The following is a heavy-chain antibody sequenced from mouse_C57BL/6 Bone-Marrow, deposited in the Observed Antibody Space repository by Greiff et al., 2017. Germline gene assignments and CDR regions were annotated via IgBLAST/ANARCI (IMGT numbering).Heavy chain of an antibody. Sequence: VQLQQSGPELVKPGASVKISCKASGYSFTDYNMNWVKQSNGKSLEWIGVINPNYGTTNYNQKFKGKSTLSVDQYTSTASMQLTSLTSEDSAVYYFARGYEYDYAMDYWGQGTSHTVSS. CDR3: ARGYEYDYAMDY. CDR1: GYSFTDYN. CDR2: INPNYGTT. V-gene: IGHV1-39*01. J-gene: IGHJ4*01. D-gene: IGHD2-4*01.